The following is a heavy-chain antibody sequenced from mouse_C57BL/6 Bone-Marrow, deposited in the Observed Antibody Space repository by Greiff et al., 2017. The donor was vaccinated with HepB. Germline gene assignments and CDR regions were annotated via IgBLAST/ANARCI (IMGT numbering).Heavy chain of an antibody. D-gene: IGHD1-1*01. CDR3: TAGYGSSFYAMDY. V-gene: IGHV6-3*01. Sequence: LQQSGGGLVQPGGSMKLSCVASGFTFSNYWMNWVRQSPEKGLEWVAQIRLKSDNYATHYAGSVKGRFTISRDDSKSSVYLQMNNLRAEDTGIYYCTAGYGSSFYAMDYWGQGTSVTVSS. J-gene: IGHJ4*01. CDR1: GFTFSNYW. CDR2: IRLKSDNYAT.